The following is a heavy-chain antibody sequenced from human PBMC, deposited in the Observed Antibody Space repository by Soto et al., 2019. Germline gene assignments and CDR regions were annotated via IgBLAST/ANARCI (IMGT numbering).Heavy chain of an antibody. J-gene: IGHJ1*01. V-gene: IGHV4-38-2*01. Sequence: TSETLSLTCSVSGYSISRFYYCCCIRHPPGKGLEYIFSIYHSGTTYYNTSLMRRVTISVDTSKNQFSLNLRSVTADDSAVYYCERPDNVGYHQHFGQGNMVTVSS. CDR1: GYSISRFYY. CDR2: IYHSGTT. CDR3: ERPDNVGYHQH. D-gene: IGHD2-2*03.